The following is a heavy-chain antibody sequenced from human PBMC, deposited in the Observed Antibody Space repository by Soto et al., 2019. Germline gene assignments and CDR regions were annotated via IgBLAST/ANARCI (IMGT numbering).Heavy chain of an antibody. V-gene: IGHV3-23*01. CDR2: ISGSGGST. CDR3: AQDQGSSWYEIDY. J-gene: IGHJ4*02. Sequence: GGSLRLSCAASGFTFINYAVTWVRQAPGKGLEWVSTISGSGGSTYYADSVKGRFTISRDNSKNTLYLQMNSLRAEDTAVYYCAQDQGSSWYEIDYWGQGTLVTVSS. D-gene: IGHD6-13*01. CDR1: GFTFINYA.